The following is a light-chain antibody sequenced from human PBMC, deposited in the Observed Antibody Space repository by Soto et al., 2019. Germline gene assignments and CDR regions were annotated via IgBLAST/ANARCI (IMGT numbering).Light chain of an antibody. CDR3: QQYGSSLLT. J-gene: IGKJ4*01. CDR1: QSVSSSY. Sequence: EIVLTQSPGTLSLSPGERATLSCRASQSVSSSYLAWYQQKPGQAPSLLIYGASSRATGIPDRFSGSGSGTDFTLTISRLEPGDFAVYYCQQYGSSLLTFGGGTKVEIK. V-gene: IGKV3-20*01. CDR2: GAS.